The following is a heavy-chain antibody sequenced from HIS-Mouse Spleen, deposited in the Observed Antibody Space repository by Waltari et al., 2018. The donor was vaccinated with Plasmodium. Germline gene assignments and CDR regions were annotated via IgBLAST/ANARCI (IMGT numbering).Heavy chain of an antibody. CDR3: ASSGSGSYYY. CDR1: GGSFSGYY. J-gene: IGHJ4*02. D-gene: IGHD3-10*01. V-gene: IGHV4-34*01. Sequence: QVQLQQWGAGLLKPSETLSLTCAVYGGSFSGYYWSWIRQPPGKGLEWIGEINQSGSTHYNPSLKSRVTISVDTSKNQFSLKLSSVTAADTAVYYCASSGSGSYYYWGQGTLVTVSS. CDR2: INQSGST.